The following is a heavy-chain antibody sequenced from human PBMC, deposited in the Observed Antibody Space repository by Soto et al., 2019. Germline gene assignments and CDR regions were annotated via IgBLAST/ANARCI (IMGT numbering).Heavy chain of an antibody. Sequence: QVQLQESGPGLVKPSETLSLTCTVSGGSMNSYYWSWIRQPPGKGLEWLGYVYSSGTSKYNVSLASRITMSLDTSRNQFSLSLNSVTAADTAVYFCARYSPPTKSYASNPGWFDPWGQGTLVAVSS. V-gene: IGHV4-59*01. J-gene: IGHJ5*02. CDR2: VYSSGTS. D-gene: IGHD2-15*01. CDR3: ARYSPPTKSYASNPGWFDP. CDR1: GGSMNSYY.